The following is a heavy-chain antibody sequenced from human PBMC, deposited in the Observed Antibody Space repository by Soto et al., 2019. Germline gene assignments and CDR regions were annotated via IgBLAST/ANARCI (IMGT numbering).Heavy chain of an antibody. Sequence: GGSLRLSCAASGFTFSDYYMSWIRQAPGKGLEWISYIDSSGDTIYNADSVKGRFSVSRDNAKNSLFLQMNSLRAEDTAMYYCGIAFAPDGHKPFDHWRQGTLVTVSS. CDR2: IDSSGDTI. D-gene: IGHD3-3*01. CDR1: GFTFSDYY. J-gene: IGHJ4*02. CDR3: GIAFAPDGHKPFDH. V-gene: IGHV3-11*01.